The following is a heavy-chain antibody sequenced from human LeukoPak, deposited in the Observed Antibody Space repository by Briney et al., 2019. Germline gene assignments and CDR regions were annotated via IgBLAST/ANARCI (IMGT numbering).Heavy chain of an antibody. CDR2: ISAYNGNT. J-gene: IGHJ3*02. CDR1: GYTFTNYG. D-gene: IGHD3-22*01. Sequence: GASVKVSCKASGYTFTNYGISWVRQAPGQGLEWMGWISAYNGNTNYAQKLQGRVTMTTDTSTSTAYMELRSLRSDDTAVYYCARQGYYYDSSGYYYRDAFDIWGQGTMVTVSS. V-gene: IGHV1-18*01. CDR3: ARQGYYYDSSGYYYRDAFDI.